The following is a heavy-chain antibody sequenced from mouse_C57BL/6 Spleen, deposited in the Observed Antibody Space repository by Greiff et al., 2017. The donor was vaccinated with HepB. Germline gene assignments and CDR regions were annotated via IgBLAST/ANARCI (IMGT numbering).Heavy chain of an antibody. CDR2: IYPGSGST. CDR3: ARGDDGHWYFDV. J-gene: IGHJ1*03. D-gene: IGHD2-3*01. Sequence: QVQLKQPGAELVKPGASVKMSCKASGYTFTSYWITWVKQRPGQGLEWIGDIYPGSGSTNYNEKFKSKATLTVDTSSSTAYMQLSSLTSEDSAVYYCARGDDGHWYFDVWGTGTTVTVSS. V-gene: IGHV1-55*01. CDR1: GYTFTSYW.